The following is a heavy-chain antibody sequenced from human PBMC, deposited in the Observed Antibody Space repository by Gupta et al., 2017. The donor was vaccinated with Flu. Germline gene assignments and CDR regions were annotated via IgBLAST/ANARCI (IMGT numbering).Heavy chain of an antibody. CDR3: TRDHGRYCSSTSCYYYYYMDV. V-gene: IGHV3-49*02. J-gene: IGHJ6*03. CDR2: IRSKAYGGTT. D-gene: IGHD2-2*01. Sequence: VGFIRSKAYGGTTEYAASVKGRFTISRDDSKGIAYLQMNSLKTEDTAVYYCTRDHGRYCSSTSCYYYYYMDVWGKGTTVTVSS.